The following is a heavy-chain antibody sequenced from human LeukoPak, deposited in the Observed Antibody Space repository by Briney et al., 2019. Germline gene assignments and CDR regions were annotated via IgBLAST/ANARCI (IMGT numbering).Heavy chain of an antibody. J-gene: IGHJ4*02. Sequence: GGSLRLSCAASGFTFSSYAMHWVRQAPGKGLGWVAVISYDGSNKYYADSVKGRFTISRDNSKNTLYLQMNSLRAEDTAVYYCARDLPAGEYYDFWSGIFDYWGQGTLVTVSS. D-gene: IGHD3-3*01. CDR1: GFTFSSYA. CDR2: ISYDGSNK. V-gene: IGHV3-30-3*01. CDR3: ARDLPAGEYYDFWSGIFDY.